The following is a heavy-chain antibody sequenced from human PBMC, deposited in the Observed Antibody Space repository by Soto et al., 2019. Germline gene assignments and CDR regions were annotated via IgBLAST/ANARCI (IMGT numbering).Heavy chain of an antibody. J-gene: IGHJ3*02. D-gene: IGHD3-10*01. Sequence: QVQLVQSGAEVKKPGASVKVSCKASGYTFTRYDISWVRQAPGQGLEWMGWISTNNGNTKYAQKLQGRVTTTTDPSTTTAYMELRSLRPDDTAVYYCARRGSGSYGYAFDIWGQGTMVTVSS. CDR1: GYTFTRYD. CDR2: ISTNNGNT. V-gene: IGHV1-18*01. CDR3: ARRGSGSYGYAFDI.